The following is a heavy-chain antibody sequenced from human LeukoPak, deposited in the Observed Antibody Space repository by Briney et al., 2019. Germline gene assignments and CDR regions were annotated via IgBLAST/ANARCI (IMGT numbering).Heavy chain of an antibody. CDR3: ARCLLVQGYYYGMDV. Sequence: GGSLRLSCAASGFTVSSNYMSWVRQARGKGLEWVSIIYSGGSTYYADSVKGRFTISRDNSKNTLHLQMNSLRAEDTAVYYCARCLLVQGYYYGMDVWGQGTTVTVSS. D-gene: IGHD3-3*01. CDR2: IYSGGST. V-gene: IGHV3-66*01. J-gene: IGHJ6*02. CDR1: GFTVSSNY.